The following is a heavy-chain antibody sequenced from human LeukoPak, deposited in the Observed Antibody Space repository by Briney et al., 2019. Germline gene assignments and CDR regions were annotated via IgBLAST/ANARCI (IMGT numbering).Heavy chain of an antibody. J-gene: IGHJ4*02. CDR3: ARDSSGYSIDY. Sequence: PSETLSLTCTVSGGSISSYYWSWIRQPPGKGLEWIGYIYYSGSTNYNPSLKSRVTISVDTSKNQFSLKLSPVTAADTAVYYCARDSSGYSIDYWGQGTLVTVSS. D-gene: IGHD3-22*01. CDR1: GGSISSYY. CDR2: IYYSGST. V-gene: IGHV4-59*01.